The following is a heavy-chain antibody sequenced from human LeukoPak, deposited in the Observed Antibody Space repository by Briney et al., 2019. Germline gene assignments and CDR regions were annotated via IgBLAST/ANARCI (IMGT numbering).Heavy chain of an antibody. D-gene: IGHD2-2*01. CDR2: ISGSGRTT. CDR3: AKEGSSTWTYYFDC. CDR1: GFTFSSYT. V-gene: IGHV3-23*01. Sequence: PGGSLRLSCVASGFTFSSYTMNWVRQAPGKGLEWVSGISGSGRTTYYADSVKGRFTISGDNSKNTLYREMNSLRVEDTAVYYCAKEGSSTWTYYFDCWGKGILVTVSS. J-gene: IGHJ4*02.